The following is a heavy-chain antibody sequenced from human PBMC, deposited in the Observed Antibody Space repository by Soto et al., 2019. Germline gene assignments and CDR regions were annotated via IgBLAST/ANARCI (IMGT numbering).Heavy chain of an antibody. CDR2: IFSNDEQ. Sequence: QVTLKESGPVLVKPTETVKLTCTVSGFSLTNTRMGVSWIRQPPGRALEWLAHIFSNDEQSYNTSLRSRLTISRDTSKSQVVLSMTNMDPVDTATYFCARVQFWGGYYSFAYWGEGTLVTVSS. CDR3: ARVQFWGGYYSFAY. CDR1: GFSLTNTRMG. V-gene: IGHV2-26*01. J-gene: IGHJ4*02. D-gene: IGHD3-3*01.